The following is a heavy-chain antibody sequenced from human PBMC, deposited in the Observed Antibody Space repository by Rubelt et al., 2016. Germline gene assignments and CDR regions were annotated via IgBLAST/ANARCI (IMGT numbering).Heavy chain of an antibody. CDR3: ARDRIRIAARQGWYFDL. Sequence: QVQLVQSGAEVKKPGASVKVSCKASGYTFTSYGISWVRPAPGQGLEWMGWISAYNGNTNYAQKRKGSVTMTTGTTTSTAYMGLRGLRSDDTAGYYCARDRIRIAARQGWYFDLWGRGTLVTVSS. J-gene: IGHJ2*01. CDR1: GYTFTSYG. V-gene: IGHV1-18*01. CDR2: ISAYNGNT. D-gene: IGHD6-6*01.